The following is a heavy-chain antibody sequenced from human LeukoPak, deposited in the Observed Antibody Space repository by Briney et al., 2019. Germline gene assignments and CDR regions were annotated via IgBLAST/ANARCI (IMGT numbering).Heavy chain of an antibody. CDR3: ARVDIVVVPAAMGGDFDY. CDR2: ISAYNGNT. Sequence: ASVKVSCKASGYTFTSYGISWVRQAPGQGLEWMGWISAYNGNTNYAQKLQGRVTTTTDTSTSTAYMELRSLRSDDTAVYYCARVDIVVVPAAMGGDFDYWGQGTLVTVSS. CDR1: GYTFTSYG. J-gene: IGHJ4*02. V-gene: IGHV1-18*01. D-gene: IGHD2-2*03.